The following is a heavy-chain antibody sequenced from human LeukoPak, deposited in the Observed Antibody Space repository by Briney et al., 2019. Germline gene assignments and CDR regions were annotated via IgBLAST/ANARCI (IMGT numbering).Heavy chain of an antibody. V-gene: IGHV3-30*04. D-gene: IGHD1-1*01. Sequence: GRSLRLSCAASGFTLSNYVLHWVRQAPGKGLEWVAIISSDGSDKHYADSVKGRFTISRDNSKNTLYLQMNSLRTEDTALYYCAKDATGTYSGMDYWGQGTLVSVSS. CDR1: GFTLSNYV. CDR2: ISSDGSDK. J-gene: IGHJ4*02. CDR3: AKDATGTYSGMDY.